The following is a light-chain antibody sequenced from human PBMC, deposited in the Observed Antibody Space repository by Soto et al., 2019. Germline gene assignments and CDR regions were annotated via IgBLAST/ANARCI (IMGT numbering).Light chain of an antibody. CDR3: SSYTSDSTYV. J-gene: IGLJ1*01. V-gene: IGLV2-14*01. CDR2: DVS. Sequence: QSVLTQPASVSGSPGQSITISCTGTSSDVGGYNYVSWYQEHPGKAPKLMIYDVSNRPSEVSNRFSGSKSGNTASLTISGLQAEDEADYYCSSYTSDSTYVFGTGTKVTVL. CDR1: SSDVGGYNY.